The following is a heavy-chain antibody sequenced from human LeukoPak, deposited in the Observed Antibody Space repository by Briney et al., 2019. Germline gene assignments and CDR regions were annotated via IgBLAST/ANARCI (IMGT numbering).Heavy chain of an antibody. CDR3: ARDMSGYSSSWYGGDYFDY. Sequence: GGSLRLSCTVSGFSLSSYALSWVRRAPGKGLEWVSATSSSDAGKYYADSVRGRFTISRDNAKNSLYLQMNSLRAEDTAVYYCARDMSGYSSSWYGGDYFDYWGQGTLVTVSS. CDR2: TSSSDAGK. D-gene: IGHD6-13*01. V-gene: IGHV3-23*01. CDR1: GFSLSSYA. J-gene: IGHJ4*02.